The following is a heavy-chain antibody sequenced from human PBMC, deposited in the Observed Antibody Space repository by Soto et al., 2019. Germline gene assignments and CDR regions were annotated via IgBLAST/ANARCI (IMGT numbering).Heavy chain of an antibody. D-gene: IGHD3-22*01. V-gene: IGHV1-69*13. CDR3: ARARYYDSSGYYVSDAFDI. J-gene: IGHJ3*02. CDR1: GGTFSSYA. Sequence: SVKVSCKASGGTFSSYAISWVRQAPGQGLERMGEIIPIFGTANYAQKFQGRVTITADESTSTAYMELSSLRSEDTAVYYCARARYYDSSGYYVSDAFDIWGQGTMVTVSS. CDR2: IIPIFGTA.